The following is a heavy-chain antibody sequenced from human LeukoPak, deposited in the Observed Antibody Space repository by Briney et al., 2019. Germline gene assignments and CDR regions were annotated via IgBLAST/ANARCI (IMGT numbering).Heavy chain of an antibody. D-gene: IGHD3-10*01. Sequence: NSSETLSLTCTVSGGSISSYYWSWIRQPPGKGLEWIGYIYYSGSTNYNPSLKSRVTISVDTSKNQFSLKLSSVTAADTAVYYCARAGSESFFGSGNWFDPWGQGTLVTVSS. CDR3: ARAGSESFFGSGNWFDP. J-gene: IGHJ5*02. V-gene: IGHV4-59*01. CDR1: GGSISSYY. CDR2: IYYSGST.